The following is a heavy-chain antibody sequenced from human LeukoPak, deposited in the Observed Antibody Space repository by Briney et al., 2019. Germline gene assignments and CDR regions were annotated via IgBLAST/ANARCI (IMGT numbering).Heavy chain of an antibody. D-gene: IGHD2-2*01. Sequence: ASVKVSCKASGYTFTSYDINWVRQATGQGLEWMGWMNPNSGNTGYAQKFQGRVTMTRNTSISTAYMELSSLRSEDTAVYYCARAYFHCSSTSCYAPYGMDVWGQGTTVTVSS. CDR1: GYTFTSYD. CDR2: MNPNSGNT. V-gene: IGHV1-8*01. J-gene: IGHJ6*02. CDR3: ARAYFHCSSTSCYAPYGMDV.